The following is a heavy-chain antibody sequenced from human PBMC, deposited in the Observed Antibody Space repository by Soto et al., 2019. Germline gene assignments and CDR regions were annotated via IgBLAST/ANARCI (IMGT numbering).Heavy chain of an antibody. J-gene: IGHJ5*02. Sequence: ASVKVSCKASGYTFTTYGISWVRQAPGQGLEWMGWISAYNDNTKYAQNLQGRVTMTTDTSASTAYMELRSLRSDDTAVYYCARVEDYDYIWGSSSWFDPWGQGTLVTVSS. CDR1: GYTFTTYG. CDR3: ARVEDYDYIWGSSSWFDP. D-gene: IGHD3-16*01. CDR2: ISAYNDNT. V-gene: IGHV1-18*01.